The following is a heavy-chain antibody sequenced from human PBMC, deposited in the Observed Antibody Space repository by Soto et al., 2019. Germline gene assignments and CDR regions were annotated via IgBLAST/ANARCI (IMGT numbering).Heavy chain of an antibody. D-gene: IGHD2-15*01. V-gene: IGHV3-30*18. Sequence: GGSLRLSCVASGFTFSSYGMHWVRQAPGKGLEWVAVISYDGSNKYYADSVKGRFTISRDNSKNTLYLQMNSLRAEDTAVYYCAKDLADIVVVVAAFPRDVGGQGPTVTVSS. CDR3: AKDLADIVVVVAAFPRDV. J-gene: IGHJ6*02. CDR2: ISYDGSNK. CDR1: GFTFSSYG.